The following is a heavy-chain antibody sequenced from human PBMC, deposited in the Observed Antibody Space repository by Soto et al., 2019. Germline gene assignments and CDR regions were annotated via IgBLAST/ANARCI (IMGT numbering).Heavy chain of an antibody. V-gene: IGHV4-39*01. CDR1: GGSISSSSYY. J-gene: IGHJ4*02. CDR3: ARQGRYSGYDLFDY. D-gene: IGHD5-12*01. CDR2: IYYSGST. Sequence: QLQLQESGPGLVKPSETLSLTCTVSGGSISSSSYYWGWIRQPPGKGLEWIGSIYYSGSTYYNPSLKSRVTIPVDTSKNRFSLKVSSVTAADTAVYYCARQGRYSGYDLFDYWGQGTLVTVSS.